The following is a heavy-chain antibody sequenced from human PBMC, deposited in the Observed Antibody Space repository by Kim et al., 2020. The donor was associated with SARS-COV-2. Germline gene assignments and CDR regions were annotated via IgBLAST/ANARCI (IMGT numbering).Heavy chain of an antibody. CDR3: ATAITMVRGVISDY. V-gene: IGHV1-24*01. J-gene: IGHJ4*02. Sequence: ARSFQGRVTMTEDTSTDTAYMELSSLRSEDTAVYYCATAITMVRGVISDYWGQGTLVTVSS. D-gene: IGHD3-10*01.